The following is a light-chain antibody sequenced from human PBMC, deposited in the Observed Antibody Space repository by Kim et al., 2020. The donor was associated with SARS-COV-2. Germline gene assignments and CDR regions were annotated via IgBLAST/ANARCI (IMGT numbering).Light chain of an antibody. J-gene: IGLJ2*01. V-gene: IGLV3-1*01. CDR2: KDS. CDR3: QAWDSSTVI. Sequence: SYELTQPPSVSVSPGQTASISCSGDKLGDKYACWYQQKPGQSPVLVIYKDSKRPTGIPERFSGSNSGNTATLTISGTRAMDEADYYCQAWDSSTVIFGGGTQLTVL. CDR1: KLGDKY.